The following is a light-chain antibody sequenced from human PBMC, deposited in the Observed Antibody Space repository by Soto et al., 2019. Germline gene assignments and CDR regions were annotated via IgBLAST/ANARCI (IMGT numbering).Light chain of an antibody. CDR3: SSYTTSHTYV. CDR1: SSDVGGYIY. J-gene: IGLJ1*01. CDR2: DVT. V-gene: IGLV2-14*01. Sequence: QSALTQPASVSGSPGQSITISCTGTSSDVGGYIYVSWYQQHPGKAPKLVIYDVTSRPSGVSYRFSGSKSGNTASLTISGLQAEDEADYYCSSYTTSHTYVFGSGTKLTVL.